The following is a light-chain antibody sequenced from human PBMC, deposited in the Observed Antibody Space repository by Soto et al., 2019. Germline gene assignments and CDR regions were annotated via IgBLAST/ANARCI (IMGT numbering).Light chain of an antibody. J-gene: IGKJ5*01. CDR1: QRVLYSSNNKNY. V-gene: IGKV4-1*01. Sequence: DIVMTQSPDSLAVSLGERATINCKSSQRVLYSSNNKNYLAWYQQKPGQPPKLLIYWASTRESGVPDRYSGSGSGTDFTLTISSLQAEDVAVYYCQQYYSTPHTFGQGPRLEIK. CDR3: QQYYSTPHT. CDR2: WAS.